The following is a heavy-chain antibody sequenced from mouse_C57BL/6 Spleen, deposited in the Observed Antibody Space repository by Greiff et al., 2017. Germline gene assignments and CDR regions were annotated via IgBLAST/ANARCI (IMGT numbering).Heavy chain of an antibody. J-gene: IGHJ1*03. CDR3: ARDPVVGGDWYFDV. Sequence: EVQVVESGGGLVKPGGSLKLSCAASGFTFSSYAMSWVRQTPEKRLEWVATISDGGSYTYYPDNVKGRFTISRDNAKNNLYLQMSHLKSEDTAMYYCARDPVVGGDWYFDVWGTGTTVTVSS. V-gene: IGHV5-4*01. D-gene: IGHD1-1*01. CDR2: ISDGGSYT. CDR1: GFTFSSYA.